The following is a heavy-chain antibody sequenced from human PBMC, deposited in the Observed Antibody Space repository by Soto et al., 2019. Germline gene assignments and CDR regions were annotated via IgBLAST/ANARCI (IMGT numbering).Heavy chain of an antibody. J-gene: IGHJ5*02. Sequence: SETLSLTCSVSGGSISSFTYYWGWIRQPPGKGLEWIGTVYYNENTYYNPSLKSRVTITVDTAKNQFSLNLRSVTAADTAVYYCAKDTLPEQPHGWFDPWGQGTLVTVSS. V-gene: IGHV4-39*07. CDR1: GGSISSFTYY. D-gene: IGHD6-13*01. CDR3: AKDTLPEQPHGWFDP. CDR2: VYYNENT.